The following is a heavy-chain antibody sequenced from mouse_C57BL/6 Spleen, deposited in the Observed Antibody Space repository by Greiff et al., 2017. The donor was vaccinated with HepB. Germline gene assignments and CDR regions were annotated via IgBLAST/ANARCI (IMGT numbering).Heavy chain of an antibody. V-gene: IGHV1-64*01. D-gene: IGHD2-5*01. J-gene: IGHJ1*03. Sequence: QVQLQQPGAELVKPGASVKLSCKASGYTFTSYWMHWVKQRPGQGLEWIGMIHPNSGSTNYNEKFKSKATLTVDKSSSTAYMQLSSLTSEDSAVYYCARWVYSNSSFDVWGTGTTVTVSS. CDR2: IHPNSGST. CDR1: GYTFTSYW. CDR3: ARWVYSNSSFDV.